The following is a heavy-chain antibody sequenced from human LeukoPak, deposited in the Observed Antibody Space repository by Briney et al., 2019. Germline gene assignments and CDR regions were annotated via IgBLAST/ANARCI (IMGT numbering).Heavy chain of an antibody. D-gene: IGHD6-19*01. J-gene: IGHJ4*02. CDR3: AREYSSGWYDY. V-gene: IGHV4-34*01. CDR2: INHSGST. Sequence: SETLSLTCAVYGGSFSGYYWSWIRQPPGKGLEWIGEINHSGSTNYNPSLKSRVTMSVDTSKNQFSLKLSSVTAADTAVYYCAREYSSGWYDYWGQGTLVTVSS. CDR1: GGSFSGYY.